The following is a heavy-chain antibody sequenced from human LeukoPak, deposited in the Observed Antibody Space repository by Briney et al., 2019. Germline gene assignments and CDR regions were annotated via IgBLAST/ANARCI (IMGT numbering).Heavy chain of an antibody. Sequence: GGSLRLFCAASGFTFSSYAMSWVRQAPGKGLEWVSAISGSGGSTYYADSVKGRFTISRDNSKNTLYLQMNSLRAEDTAVYYCANSPRGYSYGTRQFDYWGQGTLVTVSS. J-gene: IGHJ4*02. CDR1: GFTFSSYA. CDR3: ANSPRGYSYGTRQFDY. D-gene: IGHD5-18*01. CDR2: ISGSGGST. V-gene: IGHV3-23*01.